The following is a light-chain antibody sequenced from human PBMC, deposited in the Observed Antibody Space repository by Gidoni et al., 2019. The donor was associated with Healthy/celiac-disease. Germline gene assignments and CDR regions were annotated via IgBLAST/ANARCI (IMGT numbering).Light chain of an antibody. V-gene: IGKV3-11*01. CDR3: QQRSNSVT. Sequence: EIVLTKSPATLSLSPGERATLYFRASQSVSSYLAWYQQKPGQAPMRLIYDVSNSATGIPARFSGSGSGTDFTLNISSLEPEDFAVYYCQQRSNSVTFGGGTKVEIK. J-gene: IGKJ4*01. CDR2: DVS. CDR1: QSVSSY.